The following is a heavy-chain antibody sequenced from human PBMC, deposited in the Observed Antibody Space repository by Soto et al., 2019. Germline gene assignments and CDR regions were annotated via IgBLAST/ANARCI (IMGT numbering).Heavy chain of an antibody. CDR3: ARGHDYGDYGRWDFDY. Sequence: QVQLVQSGAEVKKPGSSVKVSCKASGGTFSSYAISWVRQAPGQGLEWMGGIIPIFGTANYAQKFQGRVTITADESTSPAYMELSSLRSEDTAVYYCARGHDYGDYGRWDFDYWGQGPLVTVSS. CDR2: IIPIFGTA. CDR1: GGTFSSYA. J-gene: IGHJ4*02. V-gene: IGHV1-69*01. D-gene: IGHD4-17*01.